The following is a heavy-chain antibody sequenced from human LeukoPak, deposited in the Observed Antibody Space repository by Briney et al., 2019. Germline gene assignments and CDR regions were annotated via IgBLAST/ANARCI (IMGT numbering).Heavy chain of an antibody. V-gene: IGHV1-18*01. Sequence: ASVKVSCKASGYTFTSYGISWVRQAPGQGLEWMGWISAYNGNTNYAQKFQGRVTMTRDMSTSTVYMELSSLRSEDTAVYYCARLEWVGARGWGYYFDYWGQGTLVTVSS. CDR1: GYTFTSYG. J-gene: IGHJ4*02. CDR2: ISAYNGNT. CDR3: ARLEWVGARGWGYYFDY. D-gene: IGHD1-26*01.